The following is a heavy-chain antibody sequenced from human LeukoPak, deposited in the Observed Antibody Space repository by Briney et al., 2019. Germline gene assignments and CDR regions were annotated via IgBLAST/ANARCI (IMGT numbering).Heavy chain of an antibody. Sequence: SETLSLTCTVSCGSISSSTYYWGWIRQPPGKGLEWIGNLYYSGSTYYNPSLKSRVTISVDTSKNQCSLKLSFVTAADTAVYYCARQAISGYDPPPFDSWGQGTLVTFSS. D-gene: IGHD5-12*01. CDR3: ARQAISGYDPPPFDS. CDR2: LYYSGST. CDR1: CGSISSSTYY. V-gene: IGHV4-39*01. J-gene: IGHJ4*02.